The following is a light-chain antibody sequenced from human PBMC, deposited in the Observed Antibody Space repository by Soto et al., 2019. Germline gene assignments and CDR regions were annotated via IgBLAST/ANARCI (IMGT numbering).Light chain of an antibody. V-gene: IGKV1-9*01. CDR3: QQLNSYPL. Sequence: DIQLTQSPSFLSASVGDRVTITCRASQGISSYLAWYQQKPEKAPKLLIYAASTLQSGAPSRFSGSGSGTKFTITISSLQPEDFATYYCQQLNSYPLFGPGTKVDIK. J-gene: IGKJ3*01. CDR1: QGISSY. CDR2: AAS.